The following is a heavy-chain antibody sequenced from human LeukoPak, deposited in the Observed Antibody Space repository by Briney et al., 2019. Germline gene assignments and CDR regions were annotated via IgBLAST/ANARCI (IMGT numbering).Heavy chain of an antibody. CDR3: AKDRIAARTFDP. CDR1: GFTFSSYS. J-gene: IGHJ5*02. V-gene: IGHV3-23*01. CDR2: ISGSGGST. D-gene: IGHD6-6*01. Sequence: GGSLRLSCAASGFTFSSYSMNWVRQAPGKGLEWVSAISGSGGSTYYADSVKGRFTISRDNSKNTLYLQMNSLRAEDTAVYYCAKDRIAARTFDPWGQGTLVTVSS.